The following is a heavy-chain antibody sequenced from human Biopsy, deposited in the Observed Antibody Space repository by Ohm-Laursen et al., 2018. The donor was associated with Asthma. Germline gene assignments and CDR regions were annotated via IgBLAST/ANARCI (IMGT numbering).Heavy chain of an antibody. D-gene: IGHD2-2*01. CDR2: INSVFGTT. Sequence: SVKVSCNSLGGTFNTYVIGWVRQAPGQGLEWMGGINSVFGTTTYPQKFQDRVTITADDSTSTVYMELSSLRSEDTAVYYCSRKAGSCISRTCYSLDFWGQGTLVTVSS. J-gene: IGHJ4*02. V-gene: IGHV1-69*13. CDR3: SRKAGSCISRTCYSLDF. CDR1: GGTFNTYV.